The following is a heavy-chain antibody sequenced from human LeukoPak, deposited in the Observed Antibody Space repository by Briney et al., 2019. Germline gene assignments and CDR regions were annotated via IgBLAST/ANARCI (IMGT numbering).Heavy chain of an antibody. CDR3: AREDSSLVVPASLAFDI. CDR2: IRYDGSNK. V-gene: IGHV3-30*02. CDR1: GFTFSSYG. J-gene: IGHJ3*02. D-gene: IGHD2-2*01. Sequence: PGGSLRLSCAASGFTFSSYGMHRVRQAPGKGLEWVAFIRYDGSNKYYADSVKGRFTISRDNSKNTLYLQMNSLRAEDTAVYYCAREDSSLVVPASLAFDIWGQGTMVTVSS.